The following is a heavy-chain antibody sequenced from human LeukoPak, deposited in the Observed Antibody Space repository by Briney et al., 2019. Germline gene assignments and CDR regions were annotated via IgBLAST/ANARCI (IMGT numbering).Heavy chain of an antibody. V-gene: IGHV1-2*02. CDR1: GYTFTGYY. Sequence: GASVKVSCKASGYTFTGYYMHWVRQAPGQGLEWMGWINPNSGGTNYAQKFQGRATMTRDTSISTAYMELSRLRSDDTAVYYCARVPRVAATFWFDPWGQGTLVTVSS. J-gene: IGHJ5*02. CDR3: ARVPRVAATFWFDP. D-gene: IGHD2-15*01. CDR2: INPNSGGT.